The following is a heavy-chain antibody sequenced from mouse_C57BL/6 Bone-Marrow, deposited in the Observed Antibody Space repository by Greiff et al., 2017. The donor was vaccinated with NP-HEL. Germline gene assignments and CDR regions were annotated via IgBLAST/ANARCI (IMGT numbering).Heavy chain of an antibody. CDR2: ISNGGGST. D-gene: IGHD2-3*01. CDR1: GFTFSDYY. Sequence: EVKLVESGGGLVQPGGSLKLSCAASGFTFSDYYMYWVRQTPEKRLEWVAYISNGGGSTYYPDTVKGRFTISRDNAKNTLYLQMSRLKSEDTAMYYCARQRNSDGYSWYFDVWGTGTTVTVSS. V-gene: IGHV5-12*01. J-gene: IGHJ1*03. CDR3: ARQRNSDGYSWYFDV.